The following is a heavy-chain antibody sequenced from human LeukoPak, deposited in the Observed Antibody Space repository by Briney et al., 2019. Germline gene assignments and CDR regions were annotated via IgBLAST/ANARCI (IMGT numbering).Heavy chain of an antibody. CDR3: ARDWAPSR. J-gene: IGHJ4*02. CDR1: GYSISSGYY. Sequence: SETLSLTCTVSGYSISSGYYWGWIRQPPGKGLEWIGSIYHSGSTYYNPSLKSRVTISVDTSKNQFSLKLSSVTAADTAVYYCARDWAPSRWGQGTLVSVSS. CDR2: IYHSGST. V-gene: IGHV4-38-2*02. D-gene: IGHD3-16*01.